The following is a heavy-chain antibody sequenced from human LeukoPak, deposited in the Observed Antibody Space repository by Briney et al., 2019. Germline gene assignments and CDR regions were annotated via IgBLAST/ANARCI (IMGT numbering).Heavy chain of an antibody. CDR2: ISPSGGST. J-gene: IGHJ6*03. CDR1: GYTFTSHG. CDR3: ARGGDNYYGSGQDGPYYYMDV. Sequence: ASVKVSCKASGYTFTSHGISWVRQAPGQGPEWMGVISPSGGSTTYAQKFQGRVTLTRDMSTSTDYLELSSLRSEDTAVYYCARGGDNYYGSGQDGPYYYMDVWGKGTTVTISS. V-gene: IGHV1-46*01. D-gene: IGHD3-10*01.